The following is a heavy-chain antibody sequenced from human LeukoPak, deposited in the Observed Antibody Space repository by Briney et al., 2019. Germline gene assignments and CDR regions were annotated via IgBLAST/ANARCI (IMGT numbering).Heavy chain of an antibody. Sequence: GGSLRLSCAASEFSVGSNYMTWVRQAPGKGLEWVSLIYSGGSTYYADSVKGRFTISRDNAKNSLYLQMNSLRAEDTAVYYCARARGDPGYFDYWGQGTLVTVSS. CDR2: IYSGGST. J-gene: IGHJ4*02. CDR1: EFSVGSNY. D-gene: IGHD4-17*01. CDR3: ARARGDPGYFDY. V-gene: IGHV3-66*01.